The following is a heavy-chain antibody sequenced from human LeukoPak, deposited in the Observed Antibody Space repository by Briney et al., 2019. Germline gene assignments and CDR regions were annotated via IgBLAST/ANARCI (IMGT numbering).Heavy chain of an antibody. CDR3: ARANALYCSSTSCLFDY. CDR1: GYTFTGYY. V-gene: IGHV1-2*02. CDR2: INPNSGGA. Sequence: ASVKVSCKASGYTFTGYYMHWVRQAPGQGLEWMAWINPNSGGAYYAQNFHDRITMTRDTSISTAYMELSRLRSDDTAIYYCARANALYCSSTSCLFDYWGQGTLVTVSS. J-gene: IGHJ4*02. D-gene: IGHD2-2*01.